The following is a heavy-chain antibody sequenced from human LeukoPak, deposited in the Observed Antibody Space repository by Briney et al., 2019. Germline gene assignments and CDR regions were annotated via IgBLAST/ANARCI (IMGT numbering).Heavy chain of an antibody. CDR2: IYYSGST. CDR1: GGSISSYY. CDR3: ARRIVVVPAAIRNGDAFDI. J-gene: IGHJ3*02. Sequence: SETLSRTCTVSGGSISSYYWSWIRQPPGKGLEWIGYIYYSGSTNYNPSLKSRVTISVDTSKNQFSLRLNSVTAADTAIYYCARRIVVVPAAIRNGDAFDIWGRGTMVTVSS. V-gene: IGHV4-59*08. D-gene: IGHD2-2*01.